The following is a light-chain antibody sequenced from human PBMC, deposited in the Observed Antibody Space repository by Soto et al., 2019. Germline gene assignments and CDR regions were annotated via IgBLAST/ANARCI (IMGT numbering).Light chain of an antibody. CDR2: GAS. V-gene: IGKV3-20*01. Sequence: EIVLTQSPGTLSLSPGERATLSCRASQSVSSSYLAWYQQKPGQAPSLLIYGASSRATGIPDRFSGSGSGTDFTLTISSLEPEDFAVYYCQQYGSSRWTFGQGTKVEIK. J-gene: IGKJ1*01. CDR1: QSVSSSY. CDR3: QQYGSSRWT.